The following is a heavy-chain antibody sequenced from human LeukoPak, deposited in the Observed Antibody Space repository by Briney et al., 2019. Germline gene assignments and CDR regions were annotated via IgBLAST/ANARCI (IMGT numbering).Heavy chain of an antibody. D-gene: IGHD5-24*01. Sequence: PGGSLRLSCAASGFTFSTYAMSWVRQAPGKGLEWVSGMSGSGGSTYYADFVKGRFTISRDNSKNTLYLQMNSLRAEDTAVYYCAKEATLGPKKMATIFSVDYWGQGTLVTVSS. CDR3: AKEATLGPKKMATIFSVDY. J-gene: IGHJ4*02. CDR2: MSGSGGST. V-gene: IGHV3-23*01. CDR1: GFTFSTYA.